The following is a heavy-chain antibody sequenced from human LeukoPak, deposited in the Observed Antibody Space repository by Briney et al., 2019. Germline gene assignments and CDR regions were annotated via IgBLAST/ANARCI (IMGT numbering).Heavy chain of an antibody. CDR3: ARSYDSSGYYPGALGD. V-gene: IGHV3-21*01. D-gene: IGHD3-22*01. CDR2: ISARTSHI. J-gene: IGHJ4*02. Sequence: GGSLRLSCAASGVTFSTGAYSMTWVRQAPGKGLEWVAAISARTSHIFYVDSVKGRFTISRDNAKNSLYLQMNSLRAEETAVYYCARSYDSSGYYPGALGDWGQGTLVTVSS. CDR1: GVTFSTGAYS.